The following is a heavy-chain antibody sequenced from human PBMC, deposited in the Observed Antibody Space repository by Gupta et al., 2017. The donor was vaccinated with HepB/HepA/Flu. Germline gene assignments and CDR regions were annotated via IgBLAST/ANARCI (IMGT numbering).Heavy chain of an antibody. D-gene: IGHD5-12*01. V-gene: IGHV3-15*01. Sequence: EVQLVESGGGLVKPGGSLRLSCAASGFTFSNAWMRWVRQAPGKGLEWVGRIKSKTDGGTTDYAAPVKGRFTISRDDFKNTLYLQMNSLKTEDTAVYYCTTDEVATDNEYYYYGMDVWGQGTTVTVSS. CDR3: TTDEVATDNEYYYYGMDV. CDR2: IKSKTDGGTT. J-gene: IGHJ6*02. CDR1: GFTFSNAW.